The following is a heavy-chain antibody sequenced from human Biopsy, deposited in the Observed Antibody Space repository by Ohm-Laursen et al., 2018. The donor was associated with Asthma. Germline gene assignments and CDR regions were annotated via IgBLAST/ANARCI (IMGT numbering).Heavy chain of an antibody. CDR1: GFSLDTISMC. J-gene: IGHJ4*02. V-gene: IGHV2-5*08. Sequence: TQTLTLTRSFSGFSLDTISMCVSWVRQSPGKALEWLALINWSDNKRYSPSLKNRLTVTKDTSKNQVVLTLTNMDPVDTATYYCAHRRHGPSVEYYYDSSGYSPFDWWGQGSLVTVSS. CDR2: INWSDNK. CDR3: AHRRHGPSVEYYYDSSGYSPFDW. D-gene: IGHD3-22*01.